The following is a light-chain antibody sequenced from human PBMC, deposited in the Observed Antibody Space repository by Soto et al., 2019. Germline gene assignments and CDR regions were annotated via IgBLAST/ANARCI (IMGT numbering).Light chain of an antibody. CDR1: QSVGSS. V-gene: IGKV3-11*01. CDR2: DAS. J-gene: IGKJ4*01. Sequence: EIVLRQSPATLSLSPGERATLSCRASQSVGSSLAWYQQKPGQAPRLLIYDASNRATGIPARFSGSGSGTDFTLTISSLEPEDFAVYYCQQRSNWPALTFGGGTKVEIK. CDR3: QQRSNWPALT.